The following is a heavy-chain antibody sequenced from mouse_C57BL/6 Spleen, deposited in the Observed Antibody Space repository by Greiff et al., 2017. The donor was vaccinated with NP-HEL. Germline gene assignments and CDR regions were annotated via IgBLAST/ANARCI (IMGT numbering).Heavy chain of an antibody. J-gene: IGHJ4*01. CDR1: GFSLSTFGMG. D-gene: IGHD1-1*01. Sequence: QVTLKVSGPGILQPSQTLSLTCSFSGFSLSTFGMGVGWIRQPSGKGLEWLAHIWWDDAKYYNPALKSRLTISKDTSKTQVFLKIANVDTADTATYYCARIARDYYGSREAMDYWGQGTSVTVSS. CDR3: ARIARDYYGSREAMDY. CDR2: IWWDDAK. V-gene: IGHV8-8*01.